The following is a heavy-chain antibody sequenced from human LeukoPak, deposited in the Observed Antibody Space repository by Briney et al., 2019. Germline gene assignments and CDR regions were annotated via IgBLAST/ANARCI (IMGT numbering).Heavy chain of an antibody. CDR3: ARDSRQQLKFRWFDP. CDR1: GGSISSYY. Sequence: KPSETLSLTCTVSGGSISSYYWSWIRQPPGKGLEWIGYIYTSGSTNYNPSLKSRVTISVDTSKNQFSLKLSSVTAADTAVYYCARDSRQQLKFRWFDPWGQGTLVTVSS. V-gene: IGHV4-4*09. CDR2: IYTSGST. J-gene: IGHJ5*02. D-gene: IGHD6-13*01.